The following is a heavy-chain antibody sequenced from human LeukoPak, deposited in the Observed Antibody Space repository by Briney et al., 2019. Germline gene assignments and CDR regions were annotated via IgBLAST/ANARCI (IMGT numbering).Heavy chain of an antibody. CDR1: GFTFSSYS. D-gene: IGHD3/OR15-3a*01. V-gene: IGHV3-48*01. Sequence: PGGSLRLSCTASGFTFSSYSMNWVRQAPGKGLEWVSYISSISSTIYYADSVKGRFTISRDNAKNSLYLQMNSLRAEDTAVYYCARFRGTGWFDPWGQGTLVTVSS. J-gene: IGHJ5*02. CDR2: ISSISSTI. CDR3: ARFRGTGWFDP.